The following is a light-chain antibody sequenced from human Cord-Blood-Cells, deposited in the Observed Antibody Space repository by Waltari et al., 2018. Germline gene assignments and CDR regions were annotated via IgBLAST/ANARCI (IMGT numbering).Light chain of an antibody. J-gene: IGKJ1*01. CDR2: DAS. V-gene: IGKV1-5*01. Sequence: DIQMTQSPSTLSASVGDRVTITCRASQSISSWLAWYQQKPGKAPKLLIYDASSLESGLPSRFSGRGSGTEFTLTIISLQPDDFATYYCQQYNSYSWTFGQGTKVEIK. CDR1: QSISSW. CDR3: QQYNSYSWT.